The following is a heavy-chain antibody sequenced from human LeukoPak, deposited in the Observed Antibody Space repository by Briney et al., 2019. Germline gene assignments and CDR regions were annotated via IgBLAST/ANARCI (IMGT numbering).Heavy chain of an antibody. CDR1: GFTFNIYA. Sequence: QSGGSLRLSCAASGFTFNIYAMHWVRQAPGQGLEWVAIIYYDGSVKYYADSVKGRSTISRDSSKNTLYLLMNRLRADDTAVYYCARGGGVEAAMALDYWGQGTLVAVAS. D-gene: IGHD5-18*01. V-gene: IGHV3-33*01. CDR3: ARGGGVEAAMALDY. J-gene: IGHJ4*02. CDR2: IYYDGSVK.